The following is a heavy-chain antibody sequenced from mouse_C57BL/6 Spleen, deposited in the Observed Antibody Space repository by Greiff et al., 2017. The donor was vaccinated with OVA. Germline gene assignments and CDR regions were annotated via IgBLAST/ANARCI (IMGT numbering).Heavy chain of an antibody. CDR1: GYTFTSYW. CDR3: ARWGYYEDYAMDY. J-gene: IGHJ4*01. V-gene: IGHV1-64*01. D-gene: IGHD2-3*01. Sequence: QVQLQQPGAELVKPGASVKLSCKASGYTFTSYWMHWVKQRPGQGLEWIGMIHPNSGSTNYNEKFKSKATLTVDKSSSTADMQLSSLTSEDSAVYYCARWGYYEDYAMDYWGQGTSVTVSS. CDR2: IHPNSGST.